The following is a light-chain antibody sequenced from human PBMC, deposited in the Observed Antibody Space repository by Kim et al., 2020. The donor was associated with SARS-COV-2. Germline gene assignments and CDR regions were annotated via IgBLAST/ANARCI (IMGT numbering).Light chain of an antibody. CDR1: QSISNC. Sequence: DIQMTQSPSTLSASVGDRVTITCRASQSISNCLAWYQQKPGKAPKLLIYEASILERGVPSRFSGSGSGTEFTLTISNLQPDDFATYYCRQYYSYTWTFGQGTKVDIK. V-gene: IGKV1-5*03. CDR2: EAS. J-gene: IGKJ1*01. CDR3: RQYYSYTWT.